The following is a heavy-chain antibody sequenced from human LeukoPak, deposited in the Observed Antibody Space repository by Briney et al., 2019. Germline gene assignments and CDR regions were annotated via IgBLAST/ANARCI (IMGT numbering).Heavy chain of an antibody. Sequence: ASVKVSCKFSGYXLSAVSMHWVRQAPGKGLEWMGGFEPEDGATIYAERFQGRITMTEDTSTDTAYMDLSRLTSEDTAVYYCMIDYFDWASSRSGNYFWGQGTLVTVSS. CDR2: FEPEDGAT. J-gene: IGHJ4*02. V-gene: IGHV1-24*01. D-gene: IGHD3-3*01. CDR3: MIDYFDWASSRSGNYF. CDR1: GYXLSAVS.